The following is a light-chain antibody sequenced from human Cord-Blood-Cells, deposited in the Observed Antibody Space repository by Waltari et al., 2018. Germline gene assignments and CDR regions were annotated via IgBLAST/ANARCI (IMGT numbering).Light chain of an antibody. CDR3: CSYAGSSTWV. CDR1: SSDVRSYNL. V-gene: IGLV2-23*01. Sequence: QSALTQPAYVSGSPGRSLNISCTGTSSDVRSYNLVSWYQQHQGKAPKLMIYEGSKRPSGVSNRFSGSKSGNTASLTISGLQAEDEADYYCCSYAGSSTWVFGGGTKLTVL. CDR2: EGS. J-gene: IGLJ3*02.